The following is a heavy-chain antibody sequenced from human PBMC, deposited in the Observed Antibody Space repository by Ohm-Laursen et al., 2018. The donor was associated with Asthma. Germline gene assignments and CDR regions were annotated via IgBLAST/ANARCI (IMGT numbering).Heavy chain of an antibody. V-gene: IGHV1-18*01. CDR1: GGTFSSYA. CDR3: ARADYGDYENWFDP. J-gene: IGHJ5*02. CDR2: ISAYNGNT. Sequence: SSVKVSCKASGGTFSSYAISWVRQAPGQGLEWMGWISAYNGNTNYAQKLQGRVTMTTDTSTSTAYMELSRLRSDDTAVYYCARADYGDYENWFDPWGQGTLVTVSS. D-gene: IGHD4-17*01.